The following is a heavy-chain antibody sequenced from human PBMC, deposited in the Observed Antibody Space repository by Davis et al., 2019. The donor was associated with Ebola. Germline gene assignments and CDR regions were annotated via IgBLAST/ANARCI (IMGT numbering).Heavy chain of an antibody. CDR1: GGSISSYY. CDR3: ARVGSSTSLDY. CDR2: INHSGST. J-gene: IGHJ4*02. V-gene: IGHV4-34*01. Sequence: SETLSLTCTVSGGSISSYYWSWIRQPPGKGLEWIGEINHSGSTNYNPSLKSRVTISVDTSKNQFSLKLSSVTAADTAVYYCARVGSSTSLDYWGQGTLVTVSS. D-gene: IGHD2-2*01.